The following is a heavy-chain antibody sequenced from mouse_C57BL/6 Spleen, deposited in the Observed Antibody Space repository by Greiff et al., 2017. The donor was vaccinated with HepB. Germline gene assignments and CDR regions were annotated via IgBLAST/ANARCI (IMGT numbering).Heavy chain of an antibody. V-gene: IGHV3-6*01. D-gene: IGHD2-1*01. CDR3: AREGDIYCGKNYAMDY. CDR2: ISYDRSN. CDR1: CYSFTSGYY. Sequence: DVQLLASGPGLVKPSQSLSLTCSVTCYSFTSGYYLYLIPQFTGNNLEWMGYISYDRSNNYNPSLKNQISITRDTSKNQFFLKLNSVTTEDTATYYCAREGDIYCGKNYAMDYWGKGTSVTVSS. J-gene: IGHJ4*01.